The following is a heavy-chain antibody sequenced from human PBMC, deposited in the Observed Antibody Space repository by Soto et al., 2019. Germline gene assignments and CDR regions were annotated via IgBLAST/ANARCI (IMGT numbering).Heavy chain of an antibody. V-gene: IGHV4-31*03. J-gene: IGHJ4*02. CDR2: IYYSGST. CDR3: AREAAAAPMDY. D-gene: IGHD6-13*01. Sequence: SETLSLTCTVSGGSISSGGYYWSWIRQHPGKGLEWIGYIYYSGSTYYNPSLKSRVTISVDTSKNQFSLKLSSVTAADTAVYYCAREAAAAPMDYWGQGTLVTVPQ. CDR1: GGSISSGGYY.